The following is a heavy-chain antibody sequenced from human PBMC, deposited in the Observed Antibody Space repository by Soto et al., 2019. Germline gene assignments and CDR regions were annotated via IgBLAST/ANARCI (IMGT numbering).Heavy chain of an antibody. D-gene: IGHD3-22*01. CDR1: GGTFSSYA. CDR2: IIPIFGTA. Sequence: QVPLVQSGAEVKKPGSSVKVSCKASGGTFSSYAITWVRQAPGQGLEWMGGIIPIFGTANYAQKFQGRVTITADESTSTAYMELSSLRSEDTAVYYCARPHSSGYFRSGGWFDPWGQGTLVTVSS. V-gene: IGHV1-69*01. J-gene: IGHJ5*02. CDR3: ARPHSSGYFRSGGWFDP.